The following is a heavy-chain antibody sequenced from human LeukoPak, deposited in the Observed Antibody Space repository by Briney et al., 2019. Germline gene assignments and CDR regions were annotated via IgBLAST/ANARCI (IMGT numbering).Heavy chain of an antibody. V-gene: IGHV1-3*04. CDR1: GYTFTNHA. CDR2: IDTANGNT. Sequence: ASVKVSCKASGYTFTNHAMHWVRQAPGQGLEWMGWIDTANGNTKYLQKFQGRVTITRDTSARIVYMELSSLRFEDTALYYCARPGASSPGNWFDSWGQGSLVTVSS. CDR3: ARPGASSPGNWFDS. D-gene: IGHD6-13*01. J-gene: IGHJ5*01.